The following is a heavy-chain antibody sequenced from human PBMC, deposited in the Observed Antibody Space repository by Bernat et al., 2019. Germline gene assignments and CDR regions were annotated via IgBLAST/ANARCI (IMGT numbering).Heavy chain of an antibody. V-gene: IGHV3-48*03. D-gene: IGHD7-27*01. CDR1: GFTLSIYE. J-gene: IGHJ2*01. Sequence: EVQLVESGGGLVQPGGSLRLSCTASGFTLSIYEMNWVRQAPGKGLEWVSYIGSSDNTVYYADSVKGRFTISRDNAKNSLYLQMNSLRVEDTAVYSCARGPGQNWYFDLWGRGTLVTVSS. CDR2: IGSSDNTV. CDR3: ARGPGQNWYFDL.